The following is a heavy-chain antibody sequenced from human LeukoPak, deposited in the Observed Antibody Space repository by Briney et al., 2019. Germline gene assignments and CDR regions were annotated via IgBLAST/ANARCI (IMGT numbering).Heavy chain of an antibody. D-gene: IGHD2-2*01. CDR1: GFTFTSSA. V-gene: IGHV1-58*01. J-gene: IGHJ4*02. Sequence: GASVKVSCKASGFTFTSSAVQWVRQARGQRLEWIGWIVVGSGNTNYAQKFQERVTITRDMSTSTAYMELSSLRSEDTAVYYCARDSRGGDIVVVPAASGFDYWGQGTLVTVSS. CDR3: ARDSRGGDIVVVPAASGFDY. CDR2: IVVGSGNT.